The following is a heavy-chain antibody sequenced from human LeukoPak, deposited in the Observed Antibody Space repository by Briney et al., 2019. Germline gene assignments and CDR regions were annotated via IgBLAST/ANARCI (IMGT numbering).Heavy chain of an antibody. CDR2: ISSSSSYI. J-gene: IGHJ4*02. V-gene: IGHV3-21*01. Sequence: GGSLRLSCAASGFTFSSYSMYWVRQAPGKGLEWVSSISSSSSYIYYADSVKGRFTISRDNAKNSLYLQMNSLRAEDTAVYYCARDDQTVIAVAGRYWGQGTLVTVSS. CDR1: GFTFSSYS. CDR3: ARDDQTVIAVAGRY. D-gene: IGHD6-19*01.